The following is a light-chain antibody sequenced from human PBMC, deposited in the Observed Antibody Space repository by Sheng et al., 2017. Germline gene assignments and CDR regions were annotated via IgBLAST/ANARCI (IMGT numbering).Light chain of an antibody. CDR2: RDT. CDR1: ALPKQY. V-gene: IGLV3-25*03. Sequence: SYELTQSPSVSVSPGQTARITCSGDALPKQYVYWYQQKPGQAPVLVIYRDTERPSGIPERFSGSTSGTTITLTINGVQAEDEADYYCQTADSSVTFVVFGGGTKLTVL. CDR3: QTADSSVTFVV. J-gene: IGLJ2*01.